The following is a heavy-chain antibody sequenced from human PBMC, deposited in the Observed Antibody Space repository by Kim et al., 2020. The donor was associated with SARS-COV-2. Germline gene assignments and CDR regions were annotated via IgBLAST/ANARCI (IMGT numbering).Heavy chain of an antibody. CDR1: GGSISSSNW. CDR3: ARVLPPITMVRGVTPYNWFDP. D-gene: IGHD3-10*01. Sequence: SETLSLTCAVSGGSISSSNWWSWVRQPPGKGLEWIGEIYHSGSTNYNPSLKSRVTISVDKSKNQFSLKLSSVTAADTAVYYCARVLPPITMVRGVTPYNWFDPWGQGTLVTVSS. V-gene: IGHV4-4*02. CDR2: IYHSGST. J-gene: IGHJ5*02.